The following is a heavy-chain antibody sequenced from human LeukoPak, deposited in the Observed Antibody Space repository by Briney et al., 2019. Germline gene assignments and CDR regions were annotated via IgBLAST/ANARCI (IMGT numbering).Heavy chain of an antibody. V-gene: IGHV1-46*01. CDR2: INPSGGST. CDR1: GYTLTELS. D-gene: IGHD3-10*01. Sequence: AAVKGSCKVSGYTLTELSMHWVRQPPGQGLEWMAIINPSGGSTNYAQKFQGRVTMTRDTSTSTVYMELSSLRSEDTAVYYCAREDYYGIPYVFDIWGQGTMFTVSS. CDR3: AREDYYGIPYVFDI. J-gene: IGHJ3*02.